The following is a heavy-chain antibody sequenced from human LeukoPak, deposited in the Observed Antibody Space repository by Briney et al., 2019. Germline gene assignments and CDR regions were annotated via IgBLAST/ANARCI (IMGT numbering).Heavy chain of an antibody. V-gene: IGHV3-33*08. CDR3: ARDWSRFGEVLHY. D-gene: IGHD3-10*01. CDR1: GXXFXXXS. Sequence: WGSLRLSCAAXGXXFXXXSXXXXXXAXGXGLXXVXXIWYDXSNKYYQPSPQEPITISRDNSKNTLYLQLNSLRAEDTAVYYCARDWSRFGEVLHYWGQGTL. J-gene: IGHJ4*02. CDR2: IWYDXSNK.